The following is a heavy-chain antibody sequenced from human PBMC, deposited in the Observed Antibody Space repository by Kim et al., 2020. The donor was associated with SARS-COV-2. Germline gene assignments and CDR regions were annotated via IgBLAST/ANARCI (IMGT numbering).Heavy chain of an antibody. V-gene: IGHV1-46*01. D-gene: IGHD1-7*01. CDR1: GDTFTRHY. CDR2: INPSDRST. J-gene: IGHJ4*02. CDR3: VREGLELKNFDY. Sequence: ASVKVSCKASGDTFTRHYTHWVRQAPGQGLEWMGLINPSDRSTSYAQKFQGRVTITRDTSTTTVYMELSSLNSEDTAMYYCVREGLELKNFDYWGPGTLVTASS.